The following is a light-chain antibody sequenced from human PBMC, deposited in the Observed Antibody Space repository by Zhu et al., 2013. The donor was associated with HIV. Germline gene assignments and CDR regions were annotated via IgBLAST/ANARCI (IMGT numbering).Light chain of an antibody. J-gene: IGKJ4*01. CDR3: QQSYSTPLT. Sequence: EVVLTQSPATLSLSPGDRATLSCRASQSISGSLAWYQQKPGQSPRLLIYDVSNRVSGIPARFSGSGSGTDFTLTISSLQPEDFASYYCQQSYSTPLTFGGGTKVEIK. V-gene: IGKV3-11*01. CDR2: DVS. CDR1: QSISGS.